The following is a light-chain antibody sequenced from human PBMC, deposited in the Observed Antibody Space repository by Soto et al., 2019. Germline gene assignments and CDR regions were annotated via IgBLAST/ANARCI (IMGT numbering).Light chain of an antibody. CDR3: QQYYSTPYT. V-gene: IGKV4-1*01. Sequence: DIVMTQSPDSLAVSLGERATINCKSSQSIVYNSNNMNYLAWYQQKPGQPPKLLISWASTRESGVPDRFSGSGSGTHFTLTISSLQAEDVAAYYCQQYYSTPYTFGQGTKLEI. CDR1: QSIVYNSNNMNY. J-gene: IGKJ2*01. CDR2: WAS.